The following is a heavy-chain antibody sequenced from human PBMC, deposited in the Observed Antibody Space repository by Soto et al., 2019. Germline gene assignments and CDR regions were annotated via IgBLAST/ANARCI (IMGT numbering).Heavy chain of an antibody. J-gene: IGHJ4*02. V-gene: IGHV4-59*01. CDR3: ARVDWGSFDY. D-gene: IGHD3-9*01. Sequence: SETLSLTCTVSGASLSGYYWAWIRQPPGKGLEWIGNIFYSGSTDYNPSLKSRVTMSLDTSRSHFSLKIRSVTTADTAVYYCARVDWGSFDYWGQGTLVTVSS. CDR1: GASLSGYY. CDR2: IFYSGST.